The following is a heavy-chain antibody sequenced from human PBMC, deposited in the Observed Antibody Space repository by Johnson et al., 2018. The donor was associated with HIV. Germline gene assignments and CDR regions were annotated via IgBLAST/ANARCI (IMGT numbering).Heavy chain of an antibody. D-gene: IGHD3-22*01. CDR3: AREISRYYYDYAAFDL. Sequence: MQLVESGGGLVQPGGSLRLSCAASGFTFSSYAMSWVRQAPGKGLEWVSAISYSGSSTYYADSVKGRFTISRDNSRSTVYLHMINLRADDTALYYCAREISRYYYDYAAFDLWGQGTTVTVSS. CDR1: GFTFSSYA. J-gene: IGHJ3*01. V-gene: IGHV3-23*04. CDR2: ISYSGSST.